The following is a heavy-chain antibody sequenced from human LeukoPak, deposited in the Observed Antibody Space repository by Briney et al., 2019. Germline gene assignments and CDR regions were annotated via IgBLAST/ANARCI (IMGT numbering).Heavy chain of an antibody. Sequence: GGSLRLSCSASGFTFSGSWMSWVRQVPGKGLVWVSRINTDGTSTNYADSVKGRSTISRDNAKNTLYLQMSRLRAGDTAVYYCARGLPTVILGLDYWGEGTLVTVSS. CDR2: INTDGTST. CDR1: GFTFSGSW. D-gene: IGHD4-17*01. V-gene: IGHV3-74*01. J-gene: IGHJ4*02. CDR3: ARGLPTVILGLDY.